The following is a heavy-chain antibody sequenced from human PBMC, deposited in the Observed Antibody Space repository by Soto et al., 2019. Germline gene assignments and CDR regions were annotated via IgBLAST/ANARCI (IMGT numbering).Heavy chain of an antibody. Sequence: AGGSLRLSCAASGFTFSSYAMHWVRQAPGKGLEWVAVISYDGSNKYYADSVKGRFTISRDNSKNTLYLQMNSLRAEDTAVYYCAREASSSGWTGYFDYWGQGTLVTVSS. J-gene: IGHJ4*02. V-gene: IGHV3-30-3*01. CDR1: GFTFSSYA. CDR3: AREASSSGWTGYFDY. D-gene: IGHD6-19*01. CDR2: ISYDGSNK.